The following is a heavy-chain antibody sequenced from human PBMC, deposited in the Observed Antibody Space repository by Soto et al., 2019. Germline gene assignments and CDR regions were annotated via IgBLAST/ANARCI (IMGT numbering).Heavy chain of an antibody. CDR2: IDPSDSQT. J-gene: IGHJ4*02. V-gene: IGHV5-10-1*01. Sequence: PGESLKISCKGSGYSFAGYWITWVRQKPGKGLEWMGRIDPSDSQTYYSPSFRGHVIISVTKSITTVFLQWSSLRASDTAMYYCARQIYDSDTGPNFQYYFDSWGQGTSVTVSS. CDR3: ARQIYDSDTGPNFQYYFDS. D-gene: IGHD3-22*01. CDR1: GYSFAGYW.